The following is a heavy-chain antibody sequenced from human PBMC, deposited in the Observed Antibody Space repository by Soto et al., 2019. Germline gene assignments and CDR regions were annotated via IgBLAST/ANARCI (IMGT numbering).Heavy chain of an antibody. J-gene: IGHJ4*02. CDR2: ISYDGNTE. CDR1: GFIFRNYG. Sequence: QVQLVESGGGVVQPGRSLRLSCAASGFIFRNYGMHWVRQAPGKGLEWVAVISYDGNTEYYEDSVKGRFTVSRENSKNTLYLQMNSLRVEDTALYYCAKRGGTHWYTIDYWGQGTLVTVSS. D-gene: IGHD3-10*01. V-gene: IGHV3-30*18. CDR3: AKRGGTHWYTIDY.